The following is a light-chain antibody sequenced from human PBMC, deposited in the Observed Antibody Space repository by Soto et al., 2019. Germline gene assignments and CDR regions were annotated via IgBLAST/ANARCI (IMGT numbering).Light chain of an antibody. CDR2: DAS. CDR1: QSISTW. V-gene: IGKV1-5*01. CDR3: KHYSSYPYA. J-gene: IGKJ2*01. Sequence: DIPMTQSPSTLSASVGDRVTITCRASQSISTWLAWYQQKPGKAPKVLIYDASSLKNGVPSRFSGSGSGTEFTLTISSLQPDDFATYYCKHYSSYPYAFGQGTKLEIK.